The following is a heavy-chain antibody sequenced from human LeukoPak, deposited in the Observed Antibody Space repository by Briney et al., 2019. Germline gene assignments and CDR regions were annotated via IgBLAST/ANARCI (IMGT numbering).Heavy chain of an antibody. CDR3: ASESGYAPREY. CDR1: GFTFSGYT. V-gene: IGHV3-21*01. CDR2: ISPTASSS. D-gene: IGHD5-12*01. Sequence: GGSLRLSCVGSGFTFSGYTMNWVRQAPGKGLEWVSSISPTASSSWSADSVKGRFTISRDNVRNSVSLQMNSLRGEDTAVYYCASESGYAPREYWGQGTLVTVSS. J-gene: IGHJ4*02.